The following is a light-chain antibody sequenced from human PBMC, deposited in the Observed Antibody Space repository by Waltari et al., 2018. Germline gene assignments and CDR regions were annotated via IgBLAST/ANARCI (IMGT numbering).Light chain of an antibody. CDR2: DVS. V-gene: IGLV2-14*01. CDR1: SRDFAVFSY. Sequence: QSALTQSASVSGSPGQSITISCTGTSRDFAVFSYVSWYQQHPGKAPQLMIYDVSKRPSEVSNRFSGSKSGNTASLTIAALQAEDESDYYCRSYTNTWVFGGGTKLTVL. J-gene: IGLJ3*02. CDR3: RSYTNTWV.